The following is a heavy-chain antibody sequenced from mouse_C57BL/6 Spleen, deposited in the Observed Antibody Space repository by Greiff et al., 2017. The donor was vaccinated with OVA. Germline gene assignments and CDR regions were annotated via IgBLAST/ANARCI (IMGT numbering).Heavy chain of an antibody. CDR1: GFTFSSYA. J-gene: IGHJ2*01. Sequence: EVKLMESGGGLVKPGGSLKLSCAASGFTFSSYAMSWVRQTPEKRLEWVATISDGGSYTYYPDNVKGRFTISRDNAKNNLYLQMSHLKSEDTAMYDCARDQGYGSKHYYFDYWGQGTTLTVSS. V-gene: IGHV5-4*01. CDR3: ARDQGYGSKHYYFDY. D-gene: IGHD1-1*01. CDR2: ISDGGSYT.